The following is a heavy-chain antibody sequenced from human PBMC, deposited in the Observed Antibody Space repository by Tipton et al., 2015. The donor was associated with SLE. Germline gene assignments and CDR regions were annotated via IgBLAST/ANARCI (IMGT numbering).Heavy chain of an antibody. Sequence: LRLSCAASGFTFSDYYMSWIRQPPGKGLEWIGYIYYSGSTYYNPSLKSRVTISVDTSKNQFSLKLSSVTAADTAVYYCAREVYDSSGYYADYWGQGTLVTVSS. CDR1: GFTFSDYY. V-gene: IGHV4-30-4*01. CDR2: IYYSGST. CDR3: AREVYDSSGYYADY. J-gene: IGHJ4*02. D-gene: IGHD3-22*01.